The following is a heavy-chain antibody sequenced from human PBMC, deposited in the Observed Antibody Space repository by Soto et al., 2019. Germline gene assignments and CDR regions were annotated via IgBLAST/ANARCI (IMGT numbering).Heavy chain of an antibody. Sequence: ASVKVSCKASGYTFTSYGISWVRQAPGQGLEWMGWISPYNGNTNYAQKLQGRVTMTTATSTNTVFLELRSLKSDDTAIYYCARDRLRGYDSSGFYSWGQGTMVTVSS. CDR2: ISPYNGNT. CDR1: GYTFTSYG. J-gene: IGHJ4*02. CDR3: ARDRLRGYDSSGFYS. V-gene: IGHV1-18*01. D-gene: IGHD3-22*01.